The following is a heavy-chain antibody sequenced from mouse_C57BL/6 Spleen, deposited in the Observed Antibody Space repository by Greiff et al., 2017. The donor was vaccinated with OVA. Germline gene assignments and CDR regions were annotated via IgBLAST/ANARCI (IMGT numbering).Heavy chain of an antibody. Sequence: EVQGVESGGDLVKPGGSLKLSCAASGFTFSSYGMSWVRQTPDKRLEWVATISSGGSYTYYPDSVKGRFTISRDNAKNTLYLQMSSLKSEDTAMYYGARGHDESYFDYWGQGTTLTVSS. D-gene: IGHD2-2*01. CDR2: ISSGGSYT. J-gene: IGHJ2*01. CDR3: ARGHDESYFDY. V-gene: IGHV5-6*01. CDR1: GFTFSSYG.